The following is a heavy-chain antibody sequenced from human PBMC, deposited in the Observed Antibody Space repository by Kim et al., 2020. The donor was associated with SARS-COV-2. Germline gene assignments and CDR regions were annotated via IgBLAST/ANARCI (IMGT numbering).Heavy chain of an antibody. Sequence: IYNADSVKGRFTISRDNAKNSLYLQMNSLRAEDTAVYYCASSTAMAVFDYWGQGTLVTVSS. V-gene: IGHV3-11*01. CDR3: ASSTAMAVFDY. CDR2: I. J-gene: IGHJ4*02. D-gene: IGHD5-18*01.